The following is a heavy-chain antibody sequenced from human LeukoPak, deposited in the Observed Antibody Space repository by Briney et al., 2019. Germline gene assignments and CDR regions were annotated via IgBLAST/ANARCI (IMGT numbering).Heavy chain of an antibody. CDR3: ARQPMIGYYFDY. V-gene: IGHV1-69*13. Sequence: SVKVSCKASGGTFTTYAVSWERQAPGQWLELMGGIIPIFGTANYAQKFQGRVTITADESTNTAYMELSSLRSEDTAVYYCARQPMIGYYFDYWGQGTLVTVSS. J-gene: IGHJ4*02. CDR2: IIPIFGTA. D-gene: IGHD3-22*01. CDR1: GGTFTTYA.